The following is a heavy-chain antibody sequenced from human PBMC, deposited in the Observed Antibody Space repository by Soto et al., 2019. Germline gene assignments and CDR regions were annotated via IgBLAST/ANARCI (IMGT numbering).Heavy chain of an antibody. CDR3: ARAPDGMDV. Sequence: QVQLVESGGGVVQPGRSLRLSCAAYGFTFSDYAMHWVRQAPGKGLEWVAAISYDGRNKYYADSVKGRYTISRDDSKNTLYLQMNSLRSEDTSMCYCARAPDGMDVWGQGTTVTVSS. CDR1: GFTFSDYA. J-gene: IGHJ6*02. CDR2: ISYDGRNK. V-gene: IGHV3-30*04.